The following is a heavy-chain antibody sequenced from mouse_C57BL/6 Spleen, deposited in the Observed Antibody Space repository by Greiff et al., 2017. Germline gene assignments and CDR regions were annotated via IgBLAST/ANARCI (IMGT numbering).Heavy chain of an antibody. J-gene: IGHJ3*01. D-gene: IGHD2-4*01. Sequence: QVQLQQPGAELVKPGASVKLSCKASGYTFTSYWMHWVKQRPGQGLEWIGMIHPNGGSTNYNEKFKSKATVTVDKSSSTAYMQLSSLTSEDSAVYYCARDHYDYDWFAYWGQGTLVTVAA. V-gene: IGHV1-64*01. CDR3: ARDHYDYDWFAY. CDR1: GYTFTSYW. CDR2: IHPNGGST.